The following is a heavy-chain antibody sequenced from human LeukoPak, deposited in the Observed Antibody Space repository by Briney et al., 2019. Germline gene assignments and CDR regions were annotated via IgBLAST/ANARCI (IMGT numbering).Heavy chain of an antibody. V-gene: IGHV3-21*01. Sequence: PGGSLRLSCAASGFTFSSYSMNWVRQAPGKGLEWVSSISSSSSYIYYADSVKGRFTISRDNAKNSLYLQMNSLRAEDTAVYYCARDGPLWFVGNYFDYWGQGTLVTVSS. D-gene: IGHD3-10*01. CDR1: GFTFSSYS. CDR2: ISSSSSYI. J-gene: IGHJ4*02. CDR3: ARDGPLWFVGNYFDY.